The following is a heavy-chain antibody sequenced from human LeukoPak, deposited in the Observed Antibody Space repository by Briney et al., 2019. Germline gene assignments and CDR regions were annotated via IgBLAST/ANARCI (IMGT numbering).Heavy chain of an antibody. J-gene: IGHJ4*02. D-gene: IGHD6-13*01. CDR3: ARVHSSSWYIVDY. CDR1: GGSISSSSYY. CDR2: IYYSGST. Sequence: SETLSLTCTVSGGSISSSSYYWGWIRQPPGKGLEWIGSIYYSGSTYYNPSLKSRVTISVDTSKNQFSLKLSSVTAADTAVYYCARVHSSSWYIVDYRGQGTLVTVSS. V-gene: IGHV4-39*01.